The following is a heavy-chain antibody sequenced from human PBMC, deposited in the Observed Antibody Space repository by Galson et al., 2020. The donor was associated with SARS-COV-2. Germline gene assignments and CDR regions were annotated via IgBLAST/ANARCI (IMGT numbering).Heavy chain of an antibody. CDR2: NDPRYSYT. D-gene: IGHD2-2*01. CDR3: AILGIYCSGTSWYYWFAS. V-gene: IGHV5-10-1*01. J-gene: IGHJ5*01. Sequence: HGESLKISCKGSGYTFTNYWINWVRQMPGKGLEWMGTNDPRYSYTNHSPSSQGHVTISADKPIRTAYLQWSSLKASDTAMYYCAILGIYCSGTSWYYWFASSRQVTVVIV. CDR1: GYTFTNYW.